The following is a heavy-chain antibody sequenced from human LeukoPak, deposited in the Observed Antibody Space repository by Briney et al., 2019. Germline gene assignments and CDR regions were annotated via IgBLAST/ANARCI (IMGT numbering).Heavy chain of an antibody. CDR3: ASGSWSRRFAP. CDR1: YESLNGYY. J-gene: IGHJ5*02. CDR2: MNDSGRT. V-gene: IGHV4-34*01. D-gene: IGHD1-14*01. Sequence: SETLSLTCAVYYESLNGYYWSGIRQPPGKGLEGSGEMNDSGRTTYTPSLERRATISAERSKNQFSLKLTSVTAADTAVYYCASGSWSRRFAPWGQGTLVTVSS.